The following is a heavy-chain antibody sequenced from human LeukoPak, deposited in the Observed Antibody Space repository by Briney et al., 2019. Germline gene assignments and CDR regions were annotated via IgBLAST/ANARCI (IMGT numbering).Heavy chain of an antibody. V-gene: IGHV1-18*01. J-gene: IGHJ5*02. CDR2: IGAYNGNT. Sequence: GASVKVSCKASVYTFTSYGFSWVRQAPGQGLEWMGWIGAYNGNTNYAQKLQGRVTLTTDTSTSTAYMELRSLRSDDTAVYYCASWAAAGENWFDPWGQGTLVTVSS. CDR1: VYTFTSYG. D-gene: IGHD6-13*01. CDR3: ASWAAAGENWFDP.